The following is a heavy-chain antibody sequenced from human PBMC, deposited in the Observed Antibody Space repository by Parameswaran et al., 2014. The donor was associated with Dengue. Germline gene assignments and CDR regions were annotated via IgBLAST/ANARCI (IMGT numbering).Heavy chain of an antibody. CDR3: ARQVRNWFDP. V-gene: IGHV5-51*01. Sequence: VRQMPGKGLEWMGIIYPGDSDTRYSPSFQGQVTISADKSISTAYLQWSSLKASDTAMYYCARQVRNWFDPWGQGTLVTVSS. D-gene: IGHD3-10*01. CDR2: IYPGDSDT. J-gene: IGHJ5*02.